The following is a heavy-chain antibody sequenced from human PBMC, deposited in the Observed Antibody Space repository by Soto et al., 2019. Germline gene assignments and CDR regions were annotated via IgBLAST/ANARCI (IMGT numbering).Heavy chain of an antibody. V-gene: IGHV4-59*12. CDR1: GGSISSYY. D-gene: IGHD3-10*01. Sequence: TSETLSLTCTVFGGSISSYYWSWIRQPPGKGLEWIGYIYYSGSTNYNPSLKSRVTISVDTSKNQFSLKLSSVTAADTAVYYCARDRRLITMVRGVSLWFDPWGQGTLVTVSS. CDR2: IYYSGST. CDR3: ARDRRLITMVRGVSLWFDP. J-gene: IGHJ5*02.